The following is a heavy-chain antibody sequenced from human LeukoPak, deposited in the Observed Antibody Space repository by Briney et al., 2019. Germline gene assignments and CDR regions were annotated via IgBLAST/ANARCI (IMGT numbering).Heavy chain of an antibody. Sequence: GVSLRLSCAASGFTFRNHGMSWVRQAPGKGLEWVSGIIGTGDSTFYADPVKGRFTISRDNSRNTLYLHMNSLRVDDTAVYYCASLYNDYGDYWGQGALVTVSS. V-gene: IGHV3-23*01. D-gene: IGHD5-24*01. CDR2: IIGTGDST. CDR1: GFTFRNHG. CDR3: ASLYNDYGDY. J-gene: IGHJ4*02.